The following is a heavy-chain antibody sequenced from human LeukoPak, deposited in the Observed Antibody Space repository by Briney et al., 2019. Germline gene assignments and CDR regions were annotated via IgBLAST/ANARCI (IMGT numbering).Heavy chain of an antibody. CDR1: GNSISSGDNY. CDR3: AMAGNGGGNYYYYCMDV. Sequence: SSETLSLTCTVSGNSISSGDNYWGWIRQPPGKGLEWIGSIYYSGSTYYNPSLKSRVTISVDTSKNQFSLKLSSVTAADTAVYYCAMAGNGGGNYYYYCMDVWGKGTTVTVSS. D-gene: IGHD6-19*01. CDR2: IYYSGST. J-gene: IGHJ6*03. V-gene: IGHV4-39*07.